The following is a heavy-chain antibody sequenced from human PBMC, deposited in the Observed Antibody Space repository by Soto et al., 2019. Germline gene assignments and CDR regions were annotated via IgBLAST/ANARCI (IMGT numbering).Heavy chain of an antibody. Sequence: GGSLRLSCAASGFTFSSYGMHWVRQAPGKGLAWVAVISYDGSNKYYAESVKGRFTISRDNSKNTLYLQMNSLRAEDTAVYYCAKDSYGGNSRFVAFDIWGQGTMVTVSS. V-gene: IGHV3-30*18. CDR1: GFTFSSYG. CDR2: ISYDGSNK. J-gene: IGHJ3*02. CDR3: AKDSYGGNSRFVAFDI. D-gene: IGHD4-17*01.